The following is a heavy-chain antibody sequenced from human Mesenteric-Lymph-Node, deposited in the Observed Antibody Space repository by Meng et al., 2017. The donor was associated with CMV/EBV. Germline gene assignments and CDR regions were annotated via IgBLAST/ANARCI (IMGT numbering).Heavy chain of an antibody. J-gene: IGHJ4*02. CDR1: GYTCTNYG. CDR2: ISANTGNA. Sequence: KASGYTCTNYGISWVRQAPGQGLEWMGWISANTGNAKYAQKLQGRLTMTTDTSTTTAYMELRSLRSDDTAMYFCTKYRDTAMGYFDYWGQGTLVTVSS. D-gene: IGHD5-18*01. V-gene: IGHV1-18*01. CDR3: TKYRDTAMGYFDY.